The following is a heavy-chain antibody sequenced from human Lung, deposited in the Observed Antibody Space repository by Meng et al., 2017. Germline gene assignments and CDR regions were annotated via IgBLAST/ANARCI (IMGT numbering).Heavy chain of an antibody. Sequence: QVQLVQSGAEGKKQGAAERVSCKASGYTFTNYDINWVRQATGQGLQWMGWMNPNSGNTGYAQKFQGRVTMTRNTSISTAYMELSSLRSEDTAVYYCATRNDGYDFDYWGQGTLVTVSS. D-gene: IGHD1-1*01. CDR3: ATRNDGYDFDY. J-gene: IGHJ4*02. CDR2: MNPNSGNT. CDR1: GYTFTNYD. V-gene: IGHV1-8*01.